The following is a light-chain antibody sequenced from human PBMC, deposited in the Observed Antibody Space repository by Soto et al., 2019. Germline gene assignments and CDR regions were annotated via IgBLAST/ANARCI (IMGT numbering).Light chain of an antibody. CDR2: GAS. CDR1: RSVSAS. Sequence: EIALTQSPATLSLSPGERATLSCRASRSVSASLAWYQQKVGQSPRLLIYGASSRATGIPDRISGSGSGTDFTLTISRLEPEDFAVYYCQQYGSSPTFGQGTKV. J-gene: IGKJ1*01. CDR3: QQYGSSPT. V-gene: IGKV3-20*01.